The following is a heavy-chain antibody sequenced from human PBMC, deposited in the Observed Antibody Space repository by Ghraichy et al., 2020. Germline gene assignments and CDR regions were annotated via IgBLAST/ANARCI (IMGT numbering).Heavy chain of an antibody. D-gene: IGHD2-15*01. Sequence: ETLSLTCAASGFTFSSYAMSWVRQAPGKGLEWVSAISGSGGSTYYADSVKGRFTISRDNSKNTLYLQMNSLRAEDTAVYYCAKDGVEVAGAFDIWGQGTMVTVSS. J-gene: IGHJ3*02. V-gene: IGHV3-23*01. CDR1: GFTFSSYA. CDR3: AKDGVEVAGAFDI. CDR2: ISGSGGST.